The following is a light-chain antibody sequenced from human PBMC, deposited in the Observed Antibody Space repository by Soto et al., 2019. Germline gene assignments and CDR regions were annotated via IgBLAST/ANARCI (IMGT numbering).Light chain of an antibody. CDR2: SAS. CDR3: QQYNNWPRT. CDR1: QSVSRN. J-gene: IGKJ1*01. Sequence: EIVMTQSPATLSVSPGERANLSCMASQSVSRNLAWYQQKPGQAPRLLIYSASTRATGIQARFSGSGSGTEFTLTFSSLQSEDFAVYYCQQYNNWPRTVGQGTKVDI. V-gene: IGKV3-15*01.